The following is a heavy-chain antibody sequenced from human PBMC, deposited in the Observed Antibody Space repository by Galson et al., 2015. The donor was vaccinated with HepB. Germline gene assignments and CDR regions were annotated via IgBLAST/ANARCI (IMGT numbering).Heavy chain of an antibody. J-gene: IGHJ6*02. Sequence: CKASGYTFTGYYMHWVRQAPGQGLEWMGWINPNSGGTNYAQKFQGWVTMTRDTSISTAYMELSRLRSDDTAVYYCARDGLTVTTVSYYYYYGMDVWGQGTTVTVSS. D-gene: IGHD4-11*01. CDR3: ARDGLTVTTVSYYYYYGMDV. V-gene: IGHV1-2*04. CDR2: INPNSGGT. CDR1: GYTFTGYY.